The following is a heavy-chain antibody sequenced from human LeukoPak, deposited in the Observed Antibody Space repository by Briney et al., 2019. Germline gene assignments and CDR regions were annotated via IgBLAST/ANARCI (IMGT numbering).Heavy chain of an antibody. Sequence: RGTLRLSCAASGFTFSSYGMSWVRQAPGKGLEWVSAISGSGGSTYYADSVKGRFTISRDNAKNTLYLQMNSLRAEDTAVYYCARGGGYSYGSFDYWGQGTLVTVSS. CDR2: ISGSGGST. CDR3: ARGGGYSYGSFDY. J-gene: IGHJ4*02. V-gene: IGHV3-23*01. CDR1: GFTFSSYG. D-gene: IGHD5-18*01.